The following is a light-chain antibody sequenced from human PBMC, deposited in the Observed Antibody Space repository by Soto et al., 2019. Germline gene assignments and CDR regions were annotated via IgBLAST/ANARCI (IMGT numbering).Light chain of an antibody. CDR2: GTS. Sequence: EVVLTQSPGTLSLSRGERATLSCRASERIYSAYLGWYQQKPGQAPRLVIYGTSSRATGIPDRFSGSGAGTEFTLTITSLQSEDFAVYCCQQYNNWPLTFGPGTRLEIK. J-gene: IGKJ5*01. CDR3: QQYNNWPLT. V-gene: IGKV3-20*01. CDR1: ERIYSAY.